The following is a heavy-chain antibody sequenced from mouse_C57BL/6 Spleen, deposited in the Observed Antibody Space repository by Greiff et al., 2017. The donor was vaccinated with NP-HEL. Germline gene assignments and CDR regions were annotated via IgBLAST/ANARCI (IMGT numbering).Heavy chain of an antibody. CDR3: ATHYYGSSLYYYAMDY. CDR1: GFSLTSYA. Sequence: VQRVESGPGLVAPSQSLSITCTVSGFSLTSYAISWVRQPPGKGLEWLGVIWTGGGTNYNSALKSRLSISKDNSKSQVFLKMNSLQTDDTARYYCATHYYGSSLYYYAMDYWGQGTSVTVSS. V-gene: IGHV2-9-1*01. J-gene: IGHJ4*01. CDR2: IWTGGGT. D-gene: IGHD1-1*01.